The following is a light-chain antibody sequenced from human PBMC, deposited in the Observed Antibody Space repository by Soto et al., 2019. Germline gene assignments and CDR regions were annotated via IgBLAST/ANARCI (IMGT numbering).Light chain of an antibody. J-gene: IGLJ3*02. Sequence: QSALTQPRSVSGSPGQSVTISCTGTSSDVGAYNYVSWYQQHPGKAPKLMIYDVSKRPSGVPDRFSGSKSGNTASLTISGRQAEDEADYYCCSYAGSSNGVFGGGTKLTVL. V-gene: IGLV2-11*01. CDR2: DVS. CDR3: CSYAGSSNGV. CDR1: SSDVGAYNY.